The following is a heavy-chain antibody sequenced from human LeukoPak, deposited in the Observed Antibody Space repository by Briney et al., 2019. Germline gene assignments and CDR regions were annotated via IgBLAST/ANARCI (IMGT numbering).Heavy chain of an antibody. CDR1: GFTFSSYD. D-gene: IGHD3-16*01. CDR3: ARVGLAVGGSFDI. V-gene: IGHV3-13*04. J-gene: IGHJ3*02. Sequence: GGSLRLSCAAAGFTFSSYDMHWVRQATGKGLEWVSTIDTAGDTYYPGSVKGRFTISRENAKNSLYLQMNTLRAEDTAVYYCARVGLAVGGSFDIWGQGTMVTVSS. CDR2: IDTAGDT.